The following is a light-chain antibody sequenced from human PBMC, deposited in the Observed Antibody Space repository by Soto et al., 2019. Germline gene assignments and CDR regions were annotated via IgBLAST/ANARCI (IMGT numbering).Light chain of an antibody. CDR2: GVS. V-gene: IGKV3-15*01. Sequence: EIVMTQSPATLPVSPGEGATLSCRANESVGNNLAWYQQKPGQAPRLLIFGVSTRATGVPARFSGSGSGTEFSLTISSLQSEDFAVYYCQQYYNWPPWTFGQGTRVDIK. CDR1: ESVGNN. CDR3: QQYYNWPPWT. J-gene: IGKJ1*01.